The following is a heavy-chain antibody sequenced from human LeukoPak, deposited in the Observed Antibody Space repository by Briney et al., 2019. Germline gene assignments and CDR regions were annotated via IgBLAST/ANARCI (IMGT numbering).Heavy chain of an antibody. CDR3: AKDPTSYSSSWYGWFDP. Sequence: PGGSLRLSCAASGFTFSSYGMSWVRQAPGKGLEWVSAISGSGGSTYYADSVKGRFTISRDNSKNTLYLQMNSLRAEDTAVYYCAKDPTSYSSSWYGWFDPWGQGTLVTVSS. D-gene: IGHD6-13*01. CDR2: ISGSGGST. J-gene: IGHJ5*02. V-gene: IGHV3-23*01. CDR1: GFTFSSYG.